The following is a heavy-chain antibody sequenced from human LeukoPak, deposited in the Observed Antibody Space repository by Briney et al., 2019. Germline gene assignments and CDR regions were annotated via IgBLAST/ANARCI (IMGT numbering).Heavy chain of an antibody. CDR1: GGTFSSYA. V-gene: IGHV1-69*04. D-gene: IGHD5-24*01. Sequence: SVKASCKASGGTFSSYAISWVRQAPGQGLEWMGRIIPILGIANYAQKFQGRVTITADKSTSTAYMELSSLRSEDTAVYYCARIPRDGYNYYWGQGTLVTVSS. CDR2: IIPILGIA. CDR3: ARIPRDGYNYY. J-gene: IGHJ4*02.